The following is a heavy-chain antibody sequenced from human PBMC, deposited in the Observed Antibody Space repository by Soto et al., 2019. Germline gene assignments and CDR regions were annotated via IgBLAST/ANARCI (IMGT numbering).Heavy chain of an antibody. D-gene: IGHD3-22*01. J-gene: IGHJ6*02. Sequence: EVQLVESGGGLVQPGGSLRLSCAASGFTVSSNYMRWVRQAPGKGLEWVSVIYSDGSTYYADSVKGRFTISRHNSKNTLYLQMNSLRAEDTAVYYCARDPYYDSSGYLASNGMDVWGQGTTVTVSS. CDR3: ARDPYYDSSGYLASNGMDV. CDR2: IYSDGST. CDR1: GFTVSSNY. V-gene: IGHV3-53*04.